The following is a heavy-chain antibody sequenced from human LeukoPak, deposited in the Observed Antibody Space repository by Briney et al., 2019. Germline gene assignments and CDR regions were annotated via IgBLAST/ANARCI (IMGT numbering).Heavy chain of an antibody. V-gene: IGHV1-69*06. Sequence: ASVKLSCKASGGTFSSYAISWVRQAPGQGLEWMGGIIPIFGTANYAQKFQDRVTITAGKSTSTAYMELSSLRSEDTAVYYCARALGYCSGGSCLTAFDIWGQGTMVTVSS. CDR1: GGTFSSYA. CDR3: ARALGYCSGGSCLTAFDI. CDR2: IIPIFGTA. D-gene: IGHD2-15*01. J-gene: IGHJ3*02.